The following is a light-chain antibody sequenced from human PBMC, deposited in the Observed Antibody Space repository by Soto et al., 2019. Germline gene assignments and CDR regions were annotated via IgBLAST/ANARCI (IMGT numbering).Light chain of an antibody. CDR2: SAS. Sequence: EIAMTQSPATLSVSPGERATLSCRASQSISTELAWYQQIPGQPPRLLIYSASTRATGVPARFTGSGSGSEFTLTISGLQSEDFAIYYCQQRPNWPLTFGQGTRLEI. CDR1: QSISTE. J-gene: IGKJ2*01. CDR3: QQRPNWPLT. V-gene: IGKV3-15*01.